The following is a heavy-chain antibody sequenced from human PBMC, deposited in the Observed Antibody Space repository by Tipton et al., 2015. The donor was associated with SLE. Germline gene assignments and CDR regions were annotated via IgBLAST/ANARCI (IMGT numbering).Heavy chain of an antibody. J-gene: IGHJ4*02. D-gene: IGHD6-19*01. Sequence: TLSLTCTVSGGSISSYYWSWIRQPPGKGLEWIGYIYSSGSTNYNPSLKSRVTMSVDTSKNKFSLRLSSVTAADTAVYYCARGSSGWPFDYWGQGTLVTVSS. CDR1: GGSISSYY. CDR3: ARGSSGWPFDY. CDR2: IYSSGST. V-gene: IGHV4-59*12.